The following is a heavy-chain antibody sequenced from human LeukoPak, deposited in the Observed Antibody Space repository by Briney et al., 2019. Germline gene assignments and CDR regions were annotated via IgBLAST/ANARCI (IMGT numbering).Heavy chain of an antibody. V-gene: IGHV3-48*03. CDR3: ARENIVVVTAIRDAFDI. CDR1: GFTFSSYE. D-gene: IGHD2-21*02. CDR2: ISTSGSTI. J-gene: IGHJ3*02. Sequence: GGSLRLSCVASGFTFSSYEMNWVRQAPGKGLEWVSYISTSGSTIYYADSVKGRFTMSRDSAKISLCLQMNSLRDEDTAVYYCARENIVVVTAIRDAFDIWGQGTMVTVSS.